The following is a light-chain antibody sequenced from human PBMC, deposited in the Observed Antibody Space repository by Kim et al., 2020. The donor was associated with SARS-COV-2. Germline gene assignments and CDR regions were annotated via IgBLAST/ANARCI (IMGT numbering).Light chain of an antibody. CDR1: HSIGIS. Sequence: PGEAANLSCRARHSIGISLAWYQQKRGKAPRLLIYDAAIRATGIPDRFSGSGSGTDFTLIIGGLDPEDFGVYFFQQHSKWPPALSFGGGTKVDIK. CDR2: DAA. CDR3: QQHSKWPPALS. J-gene: IGKJ4*01. V-gene: IGKV3-11*01.